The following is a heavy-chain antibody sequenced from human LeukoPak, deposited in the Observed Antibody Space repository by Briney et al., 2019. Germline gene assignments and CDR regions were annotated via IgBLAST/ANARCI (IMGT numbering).Heavy chain of an antibody. V-gene: IGHV1-69*13. CDR2: IITNYGTT. CDR3: ARPRTYYDFWRGYPPFDY. J-gene: IGHJ4*02. CDR1: GGTFSNYA. Sequence: SVKVSCKASGGTFSNYAISWVRQAPGQGLEWMGGIITNYGTTNYAQKYQGRVTITADESTTTVYMELSSLRSEDAAVYYCARPRTYYDFWRGYPPFDYWGQGTLVTVSS. D-gene: IGHD3-3*01.